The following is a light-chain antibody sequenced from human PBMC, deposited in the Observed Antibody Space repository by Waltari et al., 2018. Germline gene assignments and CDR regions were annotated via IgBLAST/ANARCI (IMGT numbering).Light chain of an antibody. J-gene: IGLJ1*01. Sequence: QSALTQPATVSGSPGQSITISCTGTRSDVGGYNLVSWYQQPPNKAPKLIIYEGVKRPLGVSNRFSGSKSGNTASLTISGLQAEDEADYYCCSYAGGSTFVVGTGTEVTVL. CDR1: RSDVGGYNL. V-gene: IGLV2-23*03. CDR3: CSYAGGSTFV. CDR2: EGV.